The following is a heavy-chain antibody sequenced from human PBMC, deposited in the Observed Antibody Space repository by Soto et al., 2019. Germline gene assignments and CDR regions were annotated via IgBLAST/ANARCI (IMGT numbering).Heavy chain of an antibody. CDR3: ARRRYYDILTGFLDV. Sequence: LSLPCTVSGGSISSGGYYWSWIRQHPGKGLEWIGYIYYSGSTYYNPSLKSRVTISVDTSKNQFSLKLSSVTAADTAVYYCARRRYYDILTGFLDVWGQGTTVTVSS. D-gene: IGHD3-9*01. V-gene: IGHV4-31*03. J-gene: IGHJ6*02. CDR1: GGSISSGGYY. CDR2: IYYSGST.